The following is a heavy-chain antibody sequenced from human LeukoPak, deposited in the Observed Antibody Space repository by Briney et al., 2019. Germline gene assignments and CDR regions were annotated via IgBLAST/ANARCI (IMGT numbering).Heavy chain of an antibody. Sequence: GRSLRLSCAASGFTFSSYGMHWVRQAPGKGLEWVAVIWYDGSNKYYADSVKGRFTISRDNSKNTLYLQMNSQRAEDTVVYYCAKDLYYYDSSGYFDYWGQGTLVTVSS. J-gene: IGHJ4*02. V-gene: IGHV3-33*06. CDR3: AKDLYYYDSSGYFDY. D-gene: IGHD3-22*01. CDR2: IWYDGSNK. CDR1: GFTFSSYG.